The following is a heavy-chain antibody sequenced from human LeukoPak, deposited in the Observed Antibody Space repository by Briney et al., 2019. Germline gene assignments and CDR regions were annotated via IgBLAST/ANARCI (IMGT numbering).Heavy chain of an antibody. J-gene: IGHJ6*02. CDR2: ISSSGSTI. V-gene: IGHV3-11*01. CDR3: ARAGAHGYCSSTSCSYYYYYGMDV. Sequence: PGGSLRLSCAASGFTFCDYYMSWIRQAPGKGLEWVSYISSSGSTIYYADSVKGRFAISRDNAKNSLYLQMNSLRAEDTAVYYCARAGAHGYCSSTSCSYYYYYGMDVWGQGTTVTVSS. CDR1: GFTFCDYY. D-gene: IGHD2-2*01.